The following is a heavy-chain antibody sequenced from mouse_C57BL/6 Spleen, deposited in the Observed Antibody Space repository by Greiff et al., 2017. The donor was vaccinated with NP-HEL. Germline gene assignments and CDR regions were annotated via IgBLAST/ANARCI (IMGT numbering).Heavy chain of an antibody. Sequence: VQLKQSGPELVKPGDSVKISCKASGYSFTGYFMNWVMQSHGKSLEWIGRINPYNGDTFYNQKFKGKATLTVDKSSSTAHMELRSLTSEDSAVYYCARWGGSSYDYAMDYWGQGTSVTVSS. D-gene: IGHD1-1*01. V-gene: IGHV1-20*01. J-gene: IGHJ4*01. CDR1: GYSFTGYF. CDR3: ARWGGSSYDYAMDY. CDR2: INPYNGDT.